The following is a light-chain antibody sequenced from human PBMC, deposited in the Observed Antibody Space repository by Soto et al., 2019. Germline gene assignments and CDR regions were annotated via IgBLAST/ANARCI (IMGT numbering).Light chain of an antibody. V-gene: IGKV1-5*01. Sequence: DIQMTQSPSTLSASVGDRVTITCRASQSISRSLAWYQHQPGKAPKLLIYDVSSLESGVPSRFSGFGSGTEFTLYINSLQPDDFGTYCCQQFYMGWTFGQGTKVDLK. J-gene: IGKJ1*01. CDR1: QSISRS. CDR3: QQFYMGWT. CDR2: DVS.